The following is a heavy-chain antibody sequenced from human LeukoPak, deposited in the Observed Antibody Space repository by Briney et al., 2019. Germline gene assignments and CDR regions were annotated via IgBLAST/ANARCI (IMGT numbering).Heavy chain of an antibody. CDR2: ITGSGVDT. V-gene: IGHV3-23*01. Sequence: GGSLRLSCAASGFTFSSLAMSWVRQAPGKGLEWVSAITGSGVDTYYADSVKGRFTISRDNSKNTLFLQMNSLRAEDTAVYYCTKDQSYSTDWYGTFDYWGQGSLVTVSP. CDR1: GFTFSSLA. D-gene: IGHD2/OR15-2a*01. J-gene: IGHJ4*02. CDR3: TKDQSYSTDWYGTFDY.